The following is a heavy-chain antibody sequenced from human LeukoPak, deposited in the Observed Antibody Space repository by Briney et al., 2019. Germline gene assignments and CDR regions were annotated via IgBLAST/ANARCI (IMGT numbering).Heavy chain of an antibody. CDR2: INWDGTSI. CDR3: ARDSAYCGGDCYFRLTSSDI. D-gene: IGHD2-21*02. CDR1: GFMFKDYA. J-gene: IGHJ3*02. Sequence: SLRLSCTASGFMFKDYAMHWVRQPPGKGLEWVSNINWDGTSIAYADSVKGRFTISRDNSKNTLYLQMDSLRAEDTAVYYCARDSAYCGGDCYFRLTSSDIWGQGTMVTVSS. V-gene: IGHV3-9*01.